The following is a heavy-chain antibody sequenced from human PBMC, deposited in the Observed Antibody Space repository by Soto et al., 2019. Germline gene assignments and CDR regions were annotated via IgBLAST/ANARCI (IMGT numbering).Heavy chain of an antibody. D-gene: IGHD5-12*01. V-gene: IGHV4-59*01. CDR2: IYYSGST. CDR3: AGDGRDGYRGPFDY. CDR1: GGSISSYY. J-gene: IGHJ4*02. Sequence: QVQLQESGPGLVKPSETLSLTCTVSGGSISSYYWSWIRQPPGKGLEWIGYIYYSGSTNYNPSLKSRVTISVDTSKNQFSLKLSSVTAADTAVYYCAGDGRDGYRGPFDYWGQGTLVTVSS.